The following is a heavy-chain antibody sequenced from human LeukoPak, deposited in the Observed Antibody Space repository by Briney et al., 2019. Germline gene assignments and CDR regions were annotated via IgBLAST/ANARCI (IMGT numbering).Heavy chain of an antibody. D-gene: IGHD6-13*01. V-gene: IGHV3-15*01. CDR2: IRSETHGGTT. CDR1: GFTFRNAW. CDR3: STTLQAAAGMDV. J-gene: IGHJ6*04. Sequence: PGGSLRLSRAASGFTFRNAWMTWVRQAPGKGLEWVGHIRSETHGGTTDYASFVKGRFVISRDDSKNTLYLQMSSLKTEDTAVYYCSTTLQAAAGMDVWGKGTTVTVSS.